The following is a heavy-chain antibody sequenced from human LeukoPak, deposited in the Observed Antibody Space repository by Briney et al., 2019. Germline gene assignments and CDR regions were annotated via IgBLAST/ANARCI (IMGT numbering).Heavy chain of an antibody. D-gene: IGHD6-19*01. CDR2: IWYGGTYE. V-gene: IGHV3-33*01. Sequence: GGSLRLSCAAAGFTFSSYGMHWVRQAPGKGLEWVAVIWYGGTYEYYADSAKGRFTISRDNSKNTLYLQMNSLRAEDTAVYYFARDPTARIAVPDYWGQGTLVTVSS. CDR3: ARDPTARIAVPDY. CDR1: GFTFSSYG. J-gene: IGHJ4*02.